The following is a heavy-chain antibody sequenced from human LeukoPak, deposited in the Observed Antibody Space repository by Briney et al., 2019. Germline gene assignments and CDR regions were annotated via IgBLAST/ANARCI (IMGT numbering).Heavy chain of an antibody. Sequence: GGSLRLSCAASGFTFSNYGMQWVRQAPGKGLEWVAVISYTGKSQYYVDSVKGRFTISRDNSKNTLYLQMSSLRAEDTAVYYCVKETDEYSSSSSDYWGQGTLVTVSS. D-gene: IGHD6-6*01. V-gene: IGHV3-30*18. CDR2: ISYTGKSQ. CDR3: VKETDEYSSSSSDY. CDR1: GFTFSNYG. J-gene: IGHJ4*02.